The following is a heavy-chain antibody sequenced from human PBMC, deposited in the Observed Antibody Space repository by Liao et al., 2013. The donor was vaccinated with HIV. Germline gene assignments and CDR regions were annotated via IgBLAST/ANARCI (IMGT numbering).Heavy chain of an antibody. CDR2: IYYSGTT. D-gene: IGHD5-24*01. CDR1: GGSISSYY. CDR3: TRYRRDGYNSYYFDY. J-gene: IGHJ4*02. V-gene: IGHV4-59*08. Sequence: QVQLEESGPGLVKPSETLSLTCTVSGGSISSYYWSWIRQSPGKGLEWIGYIYYSGTTNYSPSLKSRVTISLDTSKNQFSLKLSSVTAADTAVYYCTRYRRDGYNSYYFDYWGQGALVTVSS.